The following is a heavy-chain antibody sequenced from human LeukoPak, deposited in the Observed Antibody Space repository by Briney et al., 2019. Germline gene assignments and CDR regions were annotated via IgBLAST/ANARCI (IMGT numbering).Heavy chain of an antibody. CDR3: ARGRTYYDFWSGYYPYYFDY. Sequence: KPSETLSLTCAVYGGSFSGYYWSWIRQPPGKGLEWIGEINHSGSTNYNPSLKSRVTISVDTSKNQFSLKLSSVTAADTAVYYCARGRTYYDFWSGYYPYYFDYWGQGTLVTVSS. CDR2: INHSGST. CDR1: GGSFSGYY. J-gene: IGHJ4*02. D-gene: IGHD3-3*01. V-gene: IGHV4-34*01.